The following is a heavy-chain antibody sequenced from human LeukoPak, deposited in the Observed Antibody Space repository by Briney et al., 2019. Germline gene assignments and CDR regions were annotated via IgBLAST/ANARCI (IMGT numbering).Heavy chain of an antibody. Sequence: ASVKVSCKASGYTFTSYGISWVRQAPGQGLEWMGWISAYNGNTNYAQKLQGRVTMTTDTSTSTAYMELRSLRSDDTAVYYCARDSSYDFWSGYSVRYYYYYYGMGVWGQGTTVTVSS. CDR3: ARDSSYDFWSGYSVRYYYYYYGMGV. J-gene: IGHJ6*02. D-gene: IGHD3-3*01. V-gene: IGHV1-18*01. CDR1: GYTFTSYG. CDR2: ISAYNGNT.